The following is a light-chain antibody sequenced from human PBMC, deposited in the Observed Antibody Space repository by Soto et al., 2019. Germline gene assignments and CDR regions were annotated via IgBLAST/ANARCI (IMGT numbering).Light chain of an antibody. CDR1: HSVSSNY. Sequence: EIVLTQSPGTLSLSPGERATLSCRSSHSVSSNYLAWYQQKPGQAPRLLIYDASSRATGIPDRFSGSGSGKDFHFPISRLEPVDFAVYYCQQYGISPTFGQGTKVEIK. V-gene: IGKV3-20*01. CDR3: QQYGISPT. J-gene: IGKJ1*01. CDR2: DAS.